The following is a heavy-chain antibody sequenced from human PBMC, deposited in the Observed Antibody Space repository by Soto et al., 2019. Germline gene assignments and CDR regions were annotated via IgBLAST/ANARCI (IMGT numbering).Heavy chain of an antibody. J-gene: IGHJ6*02. V-gene: IGHV4-30-4*01. CDR1: GGSISSGDYY. CDR2: IYYSGST. D-gene: IGHD6-13*01. Sequence: SETLSLTCTVSGGSISSGDYYWSWIRQPPGKGLEWIGYIYYSGSTYYNPSLKSRVTISVDTSKNQFSLKLSSVTAADTAVYYCARVFWGGYSSSGYAGYGMDVWGQGTTVTVSS. CDR3: ARVFWGGYSSSGYAGYGMDV.